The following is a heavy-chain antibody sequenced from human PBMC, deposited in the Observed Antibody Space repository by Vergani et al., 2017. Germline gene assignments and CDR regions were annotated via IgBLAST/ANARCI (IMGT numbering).Heavy chain of an antibody. CDR1: GYSISSAYY. J-gene: IGHJ4*02. V-gene: IGHV4-38-2*02. CDR3: SRDRQGYEVLDN. CDR2: IYHDGST. Sequence: QVQLQESGPGLVKPSETLSLTCAVSGYSISSAYYWGWIRPPPGKGLEWIGSIYHDGSTYYNPSLKSRVTISVDTSKNQFSLKVNSVTAADTAVYYCSRDRQGYEVLDNWGQGTLVTVSS. D-gene: IGHD3-3*01.